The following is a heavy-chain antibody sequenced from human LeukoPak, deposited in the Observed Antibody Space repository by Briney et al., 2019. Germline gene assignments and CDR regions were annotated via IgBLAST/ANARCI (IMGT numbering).Heavy chain of an antibody. Sequence: PGGSLRLSCAASRFTFSSYAMSWVRQAPGKGLEWVSAISGSGGSTYYADSVKGRFTISRDNSKNTLYLQMNSLRAEDTAVYYCAKDLSGSEGPFDYWGQGTLVTVFS. V-gene: IGHV3-23*01. CDR3: AKDLSGSEGPFDY. J-gene: IGHJ4*02. D-gene: IGHD6-19*01. CDR1: RFTFSSYA. CDR2: ISGSGGST.